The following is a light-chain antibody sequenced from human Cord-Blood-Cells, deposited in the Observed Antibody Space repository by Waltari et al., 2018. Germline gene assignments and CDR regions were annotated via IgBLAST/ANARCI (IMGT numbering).Light chain of an antibody. J-gene: IGLJ3*02. CDR3: QSYDSSNWV. Sequence: NFMLTPPHSVSESPGTTATLSSTPSRGSLASHYAPWYQQPPGNAPTPVIYEDNQRPSGVPVRFSGSIDSSSNSASLTISGLKTEDEADYYCQSYDSSNWVFGGGTKLTVL. CDR1: RGSLASHY. V-gene: IGLV6-57*03. CDR2: EDN.